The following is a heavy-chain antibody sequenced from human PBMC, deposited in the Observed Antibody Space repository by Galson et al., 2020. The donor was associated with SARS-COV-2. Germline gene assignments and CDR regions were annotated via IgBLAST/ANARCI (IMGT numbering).Heavy chain of an antibody. D-gene: IGHD3-3*01. CDR1: GYSISSGYY. CDR3: ARDSITIFGVVISDYYGMDV. CDR2: IYHSGSS. J-gene: IGHJ6*02. Sequence: SETLSLTCTVSGYSISSGYYWGWIRQPPGKGLEWIGSIYHSGSSYYNPSLKSRVTISVDTSKNQFSLKLSSVTAADTAVYYCARDSITIFGVVISDYYGMDVWGQGT. V-gene: IGHV4-38-2*02.